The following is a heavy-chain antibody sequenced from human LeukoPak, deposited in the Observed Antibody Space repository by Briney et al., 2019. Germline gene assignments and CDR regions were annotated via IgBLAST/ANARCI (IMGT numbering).Heavy chain of an antibody. D-gene: IGHD4-17*01. V-gene: IGHV4-59*07. Sequence: SDTLSLTCTVSGGSISTYYWNWIRQPPGKGLEGIGYIYYSGRTNYNPSLKSRVSISIDTSKNQFSLKLSSVTAAATAFYYCARSDLYGDYPPGNYWGQGTLVAVSS. CDR2: IYYSGRT. CDR3: ARSDLYGDYPPGNY. J-gene: IGHJ4*02. CDR1: GGSISTYY.